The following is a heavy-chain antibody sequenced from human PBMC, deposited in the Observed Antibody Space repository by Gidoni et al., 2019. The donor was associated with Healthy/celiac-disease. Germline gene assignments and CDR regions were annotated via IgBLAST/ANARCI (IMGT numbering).Heavy chain of an antibody. CDR3: ARDNKPYDFYYYYYGMDV. D-gene: IGHD3-3*01. CDR2: ISYDGSNK. J-gene: IGHJ6*02. V-gene: IGHV3-30-3*01. CDR1: GFTFNSYA. Sequence: QVQLVESGVGVVQPGRSLRLSCAASGFTFNSYAMHWVRQAPGQGLEWVAVISYDGSNKYYADSVKGRFTISRDNSKNTLYLPMNSLRAEDTAVYYCARDNKPYDFYYYYYGMDVWGQGTTVTVSS.